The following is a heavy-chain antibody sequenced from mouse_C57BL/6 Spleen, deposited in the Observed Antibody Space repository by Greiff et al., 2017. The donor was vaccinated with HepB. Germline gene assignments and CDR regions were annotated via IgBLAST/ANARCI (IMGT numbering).Heavy chain of an antibody. D-gene: IGHD1-1*01. Sequence: QVQLKQPGAELVRPGSSVKLSCKASGYTFTSYWMDWVKQRPGQGLEWIGNIYPSDSETHYNQKFKDKATLTVDKSSSTAYMQLSSLTSEDSAVYYCARGGNGWFAYWGQGTLVTVSA. J-gene: IGHJ3*01. V-gene: IGHV1-61*01. CDR2: IYPSDSET. CDR1: GYTFTSYW. CDR3: ARGGNGWFAY.